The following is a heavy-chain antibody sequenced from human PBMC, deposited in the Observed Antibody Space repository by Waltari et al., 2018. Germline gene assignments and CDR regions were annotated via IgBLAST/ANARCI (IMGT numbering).Heavy chain of an antibody. CDR1: GYTFTSYA. Sequence: QVQLVQSGAEVKKPGASVKVSCKASGYTFTSYAMHWVRQAPGQRLEWMGWINAGNGNTKYSQKFQGRVTITRDTSASTAYMGLSSLRSEDTAVYYCARGGSYPHFDYWGQGTLVTVSS. D-gene: IGHD1-26*01. CDR2: INAGNGNT. CDR3: ARGGSYPHFDY. J-gene: IGHJ4*02. V-gene: IGHV1-3*01.